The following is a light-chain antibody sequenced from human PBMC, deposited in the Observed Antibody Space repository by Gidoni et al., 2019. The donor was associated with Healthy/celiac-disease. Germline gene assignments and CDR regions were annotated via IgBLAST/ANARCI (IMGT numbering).Light chain of an antibody. CDR1: SLRSYY. V-gene: IGLV3-19*01. CDR2: GKN. CDR3: NSRDSSGNLVV. J-gene: IGLJ2*01. Sequence: SELTQDPAVYVALGQTVRITCQGDSLRSYYASWYQQKPGQAPVLVIYGKNNRPSGIPDRFSGSSSGNTASLTITGAQAEDEADYYCNSRDSSGNLVVFGGGTKLTVL.